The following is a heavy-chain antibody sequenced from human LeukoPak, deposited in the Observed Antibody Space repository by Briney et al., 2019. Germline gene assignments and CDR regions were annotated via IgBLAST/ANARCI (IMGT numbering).Heavy chain of an antibody. J-gene: IGHJ4*02. V-gene: IGHV3-74*01. CDR2: INSDGSST. CDR3: ARDYYYDSSGFYPPFDY. D-gene: IGHD3-22*01. CDR1: GFTFSSYW. Sequence: GGSLRLSCAASGFTFSSYWMHWVRQAPGKGLVWVSRINSDGSSTTYADSVKGRFTISRDNAKNTLYLQMNSLRAEDTALYYCARDYYYDSSGFYPPFDYWGQGTLVTVSS.